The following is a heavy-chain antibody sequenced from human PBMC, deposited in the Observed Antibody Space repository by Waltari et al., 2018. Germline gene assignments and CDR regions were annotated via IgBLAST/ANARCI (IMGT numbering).Heavy chain of an antibody. D-gene: IGHD3-22*01. V-gene: IGHV3-30*02. Sequence: QAQLVESGGGVVQPGGSLRISCAASGFNFNNHGMHWVRQAPGRGPEWVAFIEYDGYNKHYADSVKGRFTISRDNSNNTLYLQLSGLSREDTAVYSCAKGPDSSHYFSNWLDPWGQGTLVTVSS. CDR3: AKGPDSSHYFSNWLDP. CDR1: GFNFNNHG. CDR2: IEYDGYNK. J-gene: IGHJ5*02.